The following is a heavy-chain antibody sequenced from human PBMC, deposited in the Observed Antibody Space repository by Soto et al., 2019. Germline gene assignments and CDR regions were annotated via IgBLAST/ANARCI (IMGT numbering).Heavy chain of an antibody. Sequence: PGGSLRLSCAASGFTFSSYAMSWVRQAPGKGLEWVSAISGSGGSTYYADSVKGRFTISRDNSKNTLYLQMNSLRAEDTAVYYCAKEVSYDFWSGYYTPSGFDYWGQGTLVTVSS. CDR1: GFTFSSYA. D-gene: IGHD3-3*01. CDR3: AKEVSYDFWSGYYTPSGFDY. V-gene: IGHV3-23*01. CDR2: ISGSGGST. J-gene: IGHJ4*02.